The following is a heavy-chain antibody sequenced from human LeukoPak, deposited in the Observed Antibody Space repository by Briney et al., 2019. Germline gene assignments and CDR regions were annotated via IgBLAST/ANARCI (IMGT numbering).Heavy chain of an antibody. Sequence: ASVKVSCKASGYTFTSYDINWVRQATGQGLEWMGWMNPNSGNTVYAQKFQGRVTMTRNTPISTAYMELSSLGSEDTAVYYCARATRDCSSASCYNYWGQGTLVTVSS. CDR3: ARATRDCSSASCYNY. V-gene: IGHV1-8*01. J-gene: IGHJ4*02. CDR2: MNPNSGNT. CDR1: GYTFTSYD. D-gene: IGHD2-2*02.